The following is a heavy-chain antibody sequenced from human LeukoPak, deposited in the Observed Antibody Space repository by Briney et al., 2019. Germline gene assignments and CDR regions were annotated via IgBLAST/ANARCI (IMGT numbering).Heavy chain of an antibody. D-gene: IGHD5-12*01. J-gene: IGHJ4*02. V-gene: IGHV4-39*01. CDR2: INRRGNT. Sequence: SETLSLTCSVSGGSISKITYFCGWIRQPPGRGLEWIGAINRRGNTNYNPSRKSRVSMSVDTSKEQVSLKLTSVTAADTAVYYCHTYSGSSGRFDYWGQGTLVAVSS. CDR3: HTYSGSSGRFDY. CDR1: GGSISKITYF.